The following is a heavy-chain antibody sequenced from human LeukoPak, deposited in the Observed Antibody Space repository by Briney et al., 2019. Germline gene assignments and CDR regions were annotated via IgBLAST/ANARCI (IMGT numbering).Heavy chain of an antibody. V-gene: IGHV3-11*01. CDR3: ARESVGAAGGTGFE. J-gene: IGHJ4*02. Sequence: GGSLTLSCAVSGFTFSVYYMIWIRHAPGKGLEWVSYINKSGSPKYYADSVKVRFTISRDNAKDSLYLQMNSLRVDDTAVYYCARESVGAAGGTGFEWGQGTLVTVSS. CDR2: INKSGSPK. CDR1: GFTFSVYY. D-gene: IGHD6-13*01.